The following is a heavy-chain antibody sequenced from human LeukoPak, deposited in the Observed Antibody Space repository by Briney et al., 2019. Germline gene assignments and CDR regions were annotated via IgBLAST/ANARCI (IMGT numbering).Heavy chain of an antibody. D-gene: IGHD3-22*01. CDR2: IIPIFGTA. V-gene: IGHV1-69*05. CDR3: ARDRGYYYDSSGYPMAY. CDR1: GGTFSSYA. Sequence: SVKVSCKASGGTFSSYAISWVRQAPGQGLEWMGGIIPIFGTANYAQKFQGRVTITTDESTGTAYMELSSLRSEDTAVYYCARDRGYYYDSSGYPMAYWGQGTLVTVSS. J-gene: IGHJ4*02.